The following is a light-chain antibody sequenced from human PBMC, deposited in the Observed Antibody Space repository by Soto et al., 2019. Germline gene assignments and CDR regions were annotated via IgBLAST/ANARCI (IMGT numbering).Light chain of an antibody. Sequence: EIVMTQSPATLSVSPGERVTLSCRASQSISRNLAWYQQRPGQAPRLLISGASIRATSVPYRFSGSGSGTEFTLTISSLQSEDSAVYYCQQYYNSPLTFGGGTKVDIK. CDR1: QSISRN. CDR2: GAS. CDR3: QQYYNSPLT. J-gene: IGKJ4*01. V-gene: IGKV3-15*01.